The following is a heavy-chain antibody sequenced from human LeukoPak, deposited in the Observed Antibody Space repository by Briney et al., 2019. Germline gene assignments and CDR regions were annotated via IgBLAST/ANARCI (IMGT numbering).Heavy chain of an antibody. J-gene: IGHJ5*02. Sequence: SVKVSCKASGGTFSSYAISWVRQAPGQGLEWMGGIIPIFGTANYAQKFQGRDTITADKSTSTAYMELSSLRSEDTAVYYCARKDRYCSGGSCYSWWFDPWGQGTLVTVSS. V-gene: IGHV1-69*06. CDR2: IIPIFGTA. CDR3: ARKDRYCSGGSCYSWWFDP. CDR1: GGTFSSYA. D-gene: IGHD2-15*01.